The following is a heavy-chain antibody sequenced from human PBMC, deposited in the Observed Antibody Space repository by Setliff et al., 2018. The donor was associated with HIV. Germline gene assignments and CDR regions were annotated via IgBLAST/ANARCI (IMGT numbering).Heavy chain of an antibody. J-gene: IGHJ6*02. V-gene: IGHV1-69*05. Sequence: ASVKVSCKASGGTFSNYGISWVRQAPGQGLEWMGRIIPIFGTANYAQKFQGRVTMTRNTSTRTAYMELSSLTSEDTAVYYCARHLTYDTTDSLSGYGLDVWGQGTTVTVSS. CDR1: GGTFSNYG. CDR2: IIPIFGTA. D-gene: IGHD3-22*01. CDR3: ARHLTYDTTDSLSGYGLDV.